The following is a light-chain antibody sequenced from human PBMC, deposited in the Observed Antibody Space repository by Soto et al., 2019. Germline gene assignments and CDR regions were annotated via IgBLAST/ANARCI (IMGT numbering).Light chain of an antibody. CDR3: SSYTSSTTLV. Sequence: QSALTQPASVSGSPGQSITISCTGTSSDVGGYDYVSWYQQHPGKAPKLMIFDVSNRPSGVSNRFSGSKSGSTASLTISGLQAEDEADDYFSSYTSSTTLVFGGGTKLTVL. CDR2: DVS. J-gene: IGLJ2*01. CDR1: SSDVGGYDY. V-gene: IGLV2-14*03.